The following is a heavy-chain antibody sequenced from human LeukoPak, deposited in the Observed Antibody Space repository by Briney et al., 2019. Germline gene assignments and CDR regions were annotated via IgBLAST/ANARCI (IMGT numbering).Heavy chain of an antibody. V-gene: IGHV3-74*01. J-gene: IGHJ3*02. CDR1: GFTFSTYW. CDR2: INSDGSSK. Sequence: PGGSLRLSCAASGFTFSTYWMHWVRQAPGKGLVWVSRINSDGSSKSYADSVKGRFTISRDNAKNTLYLQMNSLRAEDTAVYYCAKVRSRGFDAFDIWGQGTVVTVSS. D-gene: IGHD5-12*01. CDR3: AKVRSRGFDAFDI.